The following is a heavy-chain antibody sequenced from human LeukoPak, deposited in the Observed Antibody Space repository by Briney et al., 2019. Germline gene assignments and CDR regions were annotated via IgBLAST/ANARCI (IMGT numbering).Heavy chain of an antibody. Sequence: GGSLRLSCAASGFTLSSYAMHWVRQAPGKGLEWVAVISYDGSNKYYADSVKGRFTISRDNSKNTLYLQMNSLRAEDTAVYYCARGPSINYGDYYYWGQGTLVTVSS. CDR3: ARGPSINYGDYYY. CDR1: GFTLSSYA. J-gene: IGHJ4*02. CDR2: ISYDGSNK. V-gene: IGHV3-30-3*01. D-gene: IGHD4-17*01.